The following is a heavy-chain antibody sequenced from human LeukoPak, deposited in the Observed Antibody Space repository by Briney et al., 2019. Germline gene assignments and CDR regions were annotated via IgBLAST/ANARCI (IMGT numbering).Heavy chain of an antibody. Sequence: GGSLRLSCAASGFTVSSRYMSWVRQAPGEGLEWVSVLYSGGNTYYADSVEGRFTVSRDNSMNTLYLQMNSLRAEDTAVYYCARSGYGDYVGGYYFDYWGQGTLVTVSS. CDR3: ARSGYGDYVGGYYFDY. J-gene: IGHJ4*02. D-gene: IGHD4-17*01. V-gene: IGHV3-53*01. CDR1: GFTVSSRY. CDR2: LYSGGNT.